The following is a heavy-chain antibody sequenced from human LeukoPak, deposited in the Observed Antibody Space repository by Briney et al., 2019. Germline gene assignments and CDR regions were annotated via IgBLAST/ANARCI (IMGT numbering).Heavy chain of an antibody. CDR1: GGSFSGYY. CDR3: ARNSRDGDNWEYHYFDY. V-gene: IGHV4-34*01. J-gene: IGHJ4*02. D-gene: IGHD5-24*01. CDR2: VNHSGST. Sequence: SETLSLTCVVYGGSFSGYYWNSIRQPPGKGLEWIGEVNHSGSTNYNPSLKSRVTISLDTSKNHFSLKLSSVTAADTAVYYCARNSRDGDNWEYHYFDYWGQGTLVTVSS.